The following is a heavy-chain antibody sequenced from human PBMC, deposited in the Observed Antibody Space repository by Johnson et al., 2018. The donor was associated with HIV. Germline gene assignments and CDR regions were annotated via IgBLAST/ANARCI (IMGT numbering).Heavy chain of an antibody. CDR1: GFSFSSYA. CDR3: AKDSMGFNWNQFEAFDI. CDR2: ISGSGGST. J-gene: IGHJ3*02. V-gene: IGHV3-23*04. D-gene: IGHD1-20*01. Sequence: EVHLVESGGGSVQPGGFLRLSCAASGFSFSSYAMSWVRQAPGKGLEWVSAISGSGGSTYYADSVKGRFTISRDNSKHTLYLQMNSLRAEDTAVYYCAKDSMGFNWNQFEAFDIWGQGTMVTVSS.